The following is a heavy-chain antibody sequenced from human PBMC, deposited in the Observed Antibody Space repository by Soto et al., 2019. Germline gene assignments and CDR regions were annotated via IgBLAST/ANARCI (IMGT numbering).Heavy chain of an antibody. D-gene: IGHD3-22*01. CDR1: GGSVSSGSYY. CDR2: IYYSGST. V-gene: IGHV4-61*01. J-gene: IGHJ4*02. CDR3: ARQSAGSYYYDSSGPPVDY. Sequence: PSETLSLTCTVSGGSVSSGSYYWSWIRQPPGKELEWIGYIYYSGSTNYNPSLKSRVTISVDTSKNQFSLKLSSVTAADTAVYYCARQSAGSYYYDSSGPPVDYWGQGTLVTVSS.